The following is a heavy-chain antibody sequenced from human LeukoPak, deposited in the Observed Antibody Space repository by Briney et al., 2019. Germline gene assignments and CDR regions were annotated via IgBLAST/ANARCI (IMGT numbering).Heavy chain of an antibody. Sequence: GASVKVSCKVSGYTLTELSMHWVRQAPGKGLEWMGGFDPEDGETIYAQKFQGRVTMTEDTSTDTAYMELSSLRSEDTAVYYCATLRLSTLPAAILTDPWGQGTLVTVSS. CDR2: FDPEDGET. CDR3: ATLRLSTLPAAILTDP. J-gene: IGHJ5*02. V-gene: IGHV1-24*01. CDR1: GYTLTELS. D-gene: IGHD2-2*01.